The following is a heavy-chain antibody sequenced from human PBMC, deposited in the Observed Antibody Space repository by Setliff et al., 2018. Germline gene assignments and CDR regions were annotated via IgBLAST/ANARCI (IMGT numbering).Heavy chain of an antibody. D-gene: IGHD3-3*01. CDR1: GFTFSDYS. CDR2: ISSSSSTI. V-gene: IGHV3-48*01. CDR3: ARSYNFWSGPALDV. Sequence: GGSLRLSCAASGFTFSDYSMNGVRQAPGKGLEWVSDISSSSSTIYYADSVKGRFTISRDNAQNSLYLQMNSLRAEDTAVYYCARSYNFWSGPALDVWGKGTTVTVSS. J-gene: IGHJ6*04.